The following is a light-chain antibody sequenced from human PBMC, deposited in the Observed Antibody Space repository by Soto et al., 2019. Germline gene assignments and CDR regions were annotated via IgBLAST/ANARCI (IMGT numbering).Light chain of an antibody. CDR3: SSFTSSNTWV. CDR1: SSDVGRYNY. J-gene: IGLJ3*02. Sequence: QSALTQPASVSGSPGQSITISCTGTSSDVGRYNYVSWYQQHPGKAPKLMIFEVTNRPSGVSDRFSGSKSASAASLTISGLQAEDEADYYCSSFTSSNTWVFGGGTKLTVL. CDR2: EVT. V-gene: IGLV2-14*01.